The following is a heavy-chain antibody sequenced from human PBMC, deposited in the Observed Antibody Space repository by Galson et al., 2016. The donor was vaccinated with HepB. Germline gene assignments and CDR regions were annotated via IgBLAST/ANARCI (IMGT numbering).Heavy chain of an antibody. Sequence: SVKVSCKASGYTFTSYGISWVRQAPGQGLEWMGWISAYNGYTIYAQKFQGRVTMTTDTSTSTAYMELRSLRSDDTAVYYCTRDRGPTWNDVRWFDPWGQGTLVTVSS. V-gene: IGHV1-18*01. J-gene: IGHJ5*02. D-gene: IGHD1-1*01. CDR2: ISAYNGYT. CDR3: TRDRGPTWNDVRWFDP. CDR1: GYTFTSYG.